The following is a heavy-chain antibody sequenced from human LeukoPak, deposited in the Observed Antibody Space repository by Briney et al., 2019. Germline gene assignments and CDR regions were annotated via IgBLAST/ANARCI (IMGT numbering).Heavy chain of an antibody. D-gene: IGHD3-16*01. V-gene: IGHV3-30*01. CDR2: ISYDGSNK. Sequence: ISYDGSNKYYADSVKGRFTISRDNSKNTLYLQMNSLRAEDTAVYYCARDVLGEPTYYFDYWGQGTLVTVSS. J-gene: IGHJ4*02. CDR3: ARDVLGEPTYYFDY.